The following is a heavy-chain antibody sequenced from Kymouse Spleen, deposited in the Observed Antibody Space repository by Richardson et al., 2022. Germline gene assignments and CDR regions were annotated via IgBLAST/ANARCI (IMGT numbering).Heavy chain of an antibody. D-gene: IGHD3-9*01. CDR3: AREVYYDILTGYLYYFDY. V-gene: IGHV4-34*01. Sequence: QVQLQQWGAGLLKPSETLSLTCAVYGGSFSGYYWSWIRQPPGKGLEWIGEINHSGSTNYNPSLKSRVTISVDTSKNQFSLKLSSVTAADTAVYYCAREVYYDILTGYLYYFDYWGQGTLVTVSS. J-gene: IGHJ4*02. CDR2: INHSGST. CDR1: GGSFSGYY.